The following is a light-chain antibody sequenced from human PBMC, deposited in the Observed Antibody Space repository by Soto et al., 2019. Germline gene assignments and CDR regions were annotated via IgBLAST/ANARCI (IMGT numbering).Light chain of an antibody. Sequence: DIQMTQSPSTLSASVGDGVTITCRASQSIGSWLAWYQQKPGKAPKLLIYKATNLQSGVPSRFSGSGSGTEFTLTISSLQPEDFATYYCLQHRSYPFTFGQGTKLDI. CDR2: KAT. CDR3: LQHRSYPFT. V-gene: IGKV1-5*03. J-gene: IGKJ2*01. CDR1: QSIGSW.